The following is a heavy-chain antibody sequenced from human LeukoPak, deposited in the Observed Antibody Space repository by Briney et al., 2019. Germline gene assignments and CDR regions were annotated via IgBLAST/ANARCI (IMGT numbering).Heavy chain of an antibody. CDR1: GFTFSNYG. Sequence: PGGSLRLSCAASGFTFSNYGMHWVRQAPGKGLEWVAFIRYDGSNKSYADSVKGRFTISRDNSKNTLYLQMNSLRAEDTAVYYCARARKSGGITMIRGVKDRGWFDPWGQGTLVTVSS. D-gene: IGHD3-10*01. V-gene: IGHV3-30*02. CDR2: IRYDGSNK. CDR3: ARARKSGGITMIRGVKDRGWFDP. J-gene: IGHJ5*02.